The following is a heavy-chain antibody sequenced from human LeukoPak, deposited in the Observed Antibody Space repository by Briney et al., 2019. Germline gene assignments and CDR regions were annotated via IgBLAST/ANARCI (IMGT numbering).Heavy chain of an antibody. CDR1: GFIFGSYW. V-gene: IGHV3-7*01. D-gene: IGHD5-24*01. CDR3: ARVGDAPHYYYYMDV. CDR2: IKQDGGEK. J-gene: IGHJ6*03. Sequence: GGSLRLSCAASGFIFGSYWMSWVRQAPGKGLEWVANIKQDGGEKYYMDSMEGRFTVSRDNAKSSLYLQINSLRAGDTAVYYCARVGDAPHYYYYMDVWGKGTTVTVSS.